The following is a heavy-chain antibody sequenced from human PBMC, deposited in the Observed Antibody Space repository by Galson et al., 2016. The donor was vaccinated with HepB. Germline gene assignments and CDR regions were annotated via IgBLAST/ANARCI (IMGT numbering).Heavy chain of an antibody. J-gene: IGHJ4*02. CDR2: IHYNGRP. Sequence: SETLSLTCSVPGGSITSSDWWSWVRQPPGKGLEWIAEIHYNGRPNHSPSLKSRVTISVDKSRNQFSLKLSSVTAADTAVYGCARWVLALGFDYWVQGALVAV. CDR1: GGSITSSDW. V-gene: IGHV4/OR15-8*01. CDR3: ARWVLALGFDY. D-gene: IGHD2-8*01.